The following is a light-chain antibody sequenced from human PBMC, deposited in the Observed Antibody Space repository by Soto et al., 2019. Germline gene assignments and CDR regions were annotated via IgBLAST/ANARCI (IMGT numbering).Light chain of an antibody. CDR3: SSFTNNNTPHVV. CDR1: SSDVGGYNY. J-gene: IGLJ2*01. V-gene: IGLV2-14*01. Sequence: QSALTQPASVSGSPGQSITISCTGTSSDVGGYNYVSWYQLHPGKAPKLMVYEVSNRPSGVSNRFSGSKSGNTASLTISGLQAEDEADYYCSSFTNNNTPHVVFGGGTKLTVL. CDR2: EVS.